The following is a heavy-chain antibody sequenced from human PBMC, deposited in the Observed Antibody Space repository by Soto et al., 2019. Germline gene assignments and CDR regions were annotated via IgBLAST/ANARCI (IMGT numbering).Heavy chain of an antibody. CDR3: ARYTKRQPLPGDYDFWSGSPGAFDP. CDR1: GGSISSGDYY. V-gene: IGHV4-30-4*01. CDR2: IYYSGSA. J-gene: IGHJ5*02. Sequence: SETLSLTCTVSGGSISSGDYYWSWIRQPPGKGLEWIGYIYYSGSAYYNPSLKSRVTISVDTSKNQFSLKLSSVTAADTAVYYCARYTKRQPLPGDYDFWSGSPGAFDPWGQRTLVTVSS. D-gene: IGHD3-3*01.